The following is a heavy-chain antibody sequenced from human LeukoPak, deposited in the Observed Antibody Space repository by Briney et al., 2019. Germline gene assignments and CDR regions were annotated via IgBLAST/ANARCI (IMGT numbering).Heavy chain of an antibody. Sequence: GGSLRLSCAASGFTFSSYGMHWVRQAPGKGLEWVAFIRYDGSNKYYADSVKGQFTISRDNSKNTLYLQMNSLRAEDTAVYYCAKVVGGIAAAGTDYWGQGTLVTVSS. CDR1: GFTFSSYG. J-gene: IGHJ4*02. D-gene: IGHD6-13*01. CDR3: AKVVGGIAAAGTDY. CDR2: IRYDGSNK. V-gene: IGHV3-30*02.